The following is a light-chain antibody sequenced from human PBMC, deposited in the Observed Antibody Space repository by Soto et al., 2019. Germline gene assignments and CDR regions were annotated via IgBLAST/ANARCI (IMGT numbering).Light chain of an antibody. Sequence: DIQMTQSPSSLSASVGDRVTITCRASQSISSYLNWYQQKPGKAPKLLIYDASNLETGVPSRFSGSGSGTDFTFTISSLQPEDIATYYCQQYVNLPLTFGGGTKVDIK. CDR1: QSISSY. CDR3: QQYVNLPLT. V-gene: IGKV1-33*01. CDR2: DAS. J-gene: IGKJ4*01.